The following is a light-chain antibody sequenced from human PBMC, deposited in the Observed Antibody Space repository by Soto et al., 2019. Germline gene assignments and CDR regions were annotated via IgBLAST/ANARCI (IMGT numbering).Light chain of an antibody. CDR3: QQYGSSPRT. Sequence: EIVLTQSQGNLSLSPGERATLFCRASQSFSRSYLAWYQQKPGHAPRLLNYGASSRATGIPDRFSGSGSGTDFTLTISRLEPEDFAVYYCQQYGSSPRTFGQGTKVEIK. V-gene: IGKV3-20*01. CDR1: QSFSRSY. CDR2: GAS. J-gene: IGKJ1*01.